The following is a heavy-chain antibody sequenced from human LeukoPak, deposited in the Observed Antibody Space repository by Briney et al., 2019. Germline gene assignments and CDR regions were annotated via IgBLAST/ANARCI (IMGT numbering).Heavy chain of an antibody. CDR1: GGSISSYY. V-gene: IGHV4-59*01. D-gene: IGHD6-13*01. J-gene: IGHJ4*02. Sequence: PSETLSLTCTVSGGSISSYYWSWIRQPPGKGLEWIGYIYYSGSTNYNPSLKSRVTISVDTSKNQFSLKLSSVTAADTAVYYCAGHGYSSSWPLDYWGQGTLVTVSS. CDR2: IYYSGST. CDR3: AGHGYSSSWPLDY.